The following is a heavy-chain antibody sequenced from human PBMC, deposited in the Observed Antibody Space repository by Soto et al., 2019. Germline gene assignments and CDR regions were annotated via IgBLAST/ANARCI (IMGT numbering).Heavy chain of an antibody. CDR3: ATGQYYYDSSGYRSDI. Sequence: EVQLVESGGGLVKPGGSLRLSCAASGFTFSSSSSYIYYADSVKGRFTISRDNAKNSLYLQMNSLRAEDTAVYYCATGQYYYDSSGYRSDIWGQGTMVTVSS. V-gene: IGHV3-21*01. CDR2: SSSYI. D-gene: IGHD3-22*01. J-gene: IGHJ3*02. CDR1: GFTFS.